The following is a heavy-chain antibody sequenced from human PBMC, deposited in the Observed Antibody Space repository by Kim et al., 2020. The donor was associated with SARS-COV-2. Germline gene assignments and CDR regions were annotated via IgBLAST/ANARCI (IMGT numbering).Heavy chain of an antibody. V-gene: IGHV3-21*01. J-gene: IGHJ6*02. CDR2: ISSSSSYI. Sequence: GGSLRLSCAASGFTFSSYSMNWVRQAPGKGLEWVSSISSSSSYIYYADSVKGRFTISRDNAKNSLYLQMNSLRAEDTAVYYCARSQAEGYYYYYGMDVWGQGTTVTVSS. CDR3: ARSQAEGYYYYYGMDV. CDR1: GFTFSSYS.